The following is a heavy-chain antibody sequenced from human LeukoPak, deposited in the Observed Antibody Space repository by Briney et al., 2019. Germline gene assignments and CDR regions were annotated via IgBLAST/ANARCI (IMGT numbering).Heavy chain of an antibody. D-gene: IGHD5-12*01. J-gene: IGHJ2*01. V-gene: IGHV3-21*01. CDR1: GFTFSTYT. Sequence: PGGSLRLSCAASGFTFSTYTINWVRQAPGKGLQWVSSMSSSGDSIYLADSVKGRFSISRDSANNSLYLQMNSLGAEGTAVYYCAASGYDLDWYFDLWGRGTLVTVSS. CDR3: AASGYDLDWYFDL. CDR2: MSSSGDSI.